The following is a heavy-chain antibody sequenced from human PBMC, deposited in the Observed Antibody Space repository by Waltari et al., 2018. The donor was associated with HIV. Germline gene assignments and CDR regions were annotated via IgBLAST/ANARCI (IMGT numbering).Heavy chain of an antibody. CDR2: INHSGST. CDR1: GGSFSGYY. Sequence: QVQLQQWGAGLLKPSETLSLTCAVYGGSFSGYYWSWIRQPPGKGLEWIGEINHSGSTNYNPSLKSRVTISVDTSKNQFSLKLSSVTAADTAVYYCARGRRMGSYDSSGYYPFDYWGQGTLVTVSS. CDR3: ARGRRMGSYDSSGYYPFDY. V-gene: IGHV4-34*01. J-gene: IGHJ4*02. D-gene: IGHD3-22*01.